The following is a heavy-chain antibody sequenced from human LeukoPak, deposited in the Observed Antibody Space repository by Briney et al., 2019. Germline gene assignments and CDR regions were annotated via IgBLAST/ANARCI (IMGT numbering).Heavy chain of an antibody. CDR2: ISGSGGST. CDR3: AQGGRGAAAPFDY. J-gene: IGHJ4*02. CDR1: GFTFSSYA. V-gene: IGHV3-23*01. Sequence: GGSLRLSCGASGFTFSSYAMSWVRQAPGKGLEWVSAISGSGGSTYYADSVKGRFTISRDNSKNTLYLQMNSLRAEDTAVYYCAQGGRGAAAPFDYWGQGTLVTVSS. D-gene: IGHD6-13*01.